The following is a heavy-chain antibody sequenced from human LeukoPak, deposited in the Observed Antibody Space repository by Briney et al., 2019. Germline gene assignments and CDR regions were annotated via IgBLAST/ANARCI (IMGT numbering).Heavy chain of an antibody. J-gene: IGHJ4*02. CDR3: AKGDVWGSYRYTGPFDY. V-gene: IGHV3-23*01. D-gene: IGHD3-16*02. CDR2: ISGSGGST. CDR1: GFTFSSYA. Sequence: GGSLRPSCAASGFTFSSYAMSWVRQAPGKGLEWVSAISGSGGSTYYADSVKGRFTISRDNSKNTLYLQMNSLRAEDTAVYYCAKGDVWGSYRYTGPFDYWGQGTLVTVSS.